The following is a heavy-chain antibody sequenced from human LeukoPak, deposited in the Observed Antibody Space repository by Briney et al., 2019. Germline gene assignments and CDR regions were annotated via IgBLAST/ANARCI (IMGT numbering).Heavy chain of an antibody. Sequence: QPGGSLRLSCAASGFTFSSYGMHWVRQAPGKGLEWVAFIRYDGSNKYYADSVKGRFTTSRDNSKNTLYLQTNSLRAEDTALYYCARVSRSGSLDMHFDIWGQGTMVTVSS. V-gene: IGHV3-30*02. J-gene: IGHJ3*02. D-gene: IGHD1-26*01. CDR3: ARVSRSGSLDMHFDI. CDR1: GFTFSSYG. CDR2: IRYDGSNK.